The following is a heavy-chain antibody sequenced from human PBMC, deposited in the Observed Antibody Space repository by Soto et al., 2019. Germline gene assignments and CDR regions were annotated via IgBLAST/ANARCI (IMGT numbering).Heavy chain of an antibody. CDR1: GGSVTSGNYY. D-gene: IGHD3-22*01. CDR2: IYYSGIT. Sequence: NPSETLSLTCTVSGGSVTSGNYYWSWIRQPPGKGLEWIAYIYYSGITNNNPSLKSRVTISVDTSKNQFSLKLTSVTAADTAVYYCATGRKYYYDNTGPFYFDHWGQGTLVTVSS. J-gene: IGHJ4*02. V-gene: IGHV4-61*01. CDR3: ATGRKYYYDNTGPFYFDH.